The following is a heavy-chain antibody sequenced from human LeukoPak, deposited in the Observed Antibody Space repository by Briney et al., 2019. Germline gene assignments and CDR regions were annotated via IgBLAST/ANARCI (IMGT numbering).Heavy chain of an antibody. CDR1: GFTFSSYA. J-gene: IGHJ6*02. CDR3: ARVTYGMDF. V-gene: IGHV3-30-3*01. D-gene: IGHD3-10*01. Sequence: PGGSLRLSCAASGFTFSSYAMRCVREAPGRGLEWVAVISYDGSNKYYADSVKGRFTISRDNSKNTLYLQMNRLRAEDTAVCYFARVTYGMDFWAQGTRVTVSS. CDR2: ISYDGSNK.